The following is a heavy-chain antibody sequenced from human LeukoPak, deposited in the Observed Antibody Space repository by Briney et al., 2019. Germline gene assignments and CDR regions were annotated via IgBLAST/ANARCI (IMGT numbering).Heavy chain of an antibody. V-gene: IGHV4-39*07. J-gene: IGHJ5*02. CDR2: IYYSGST. CDR1: GGSISSSSYY. CDR3: ARDRYGAPGGIDP. D-gene: IGHD4-17*01. Sequence: PSETLSLTCTVSGGSISSSSYYWGWVRQPPGKRLEWIGSIYYSGSTYYNPSLKSRVTISVDTSKNQFSLKLSSVTAADTAVYYCARDRYGAPGGIDPWGQGTLVTVSS.